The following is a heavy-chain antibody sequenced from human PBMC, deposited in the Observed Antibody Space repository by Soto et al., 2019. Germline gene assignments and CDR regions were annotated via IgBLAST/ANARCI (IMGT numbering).Heavy chain of an antibody. Sequence: SETLCLTCTAYGDSTTNNHCWSWVRQPARRGPELIGEIYHTGIANYNPSLESRVASSVDKAKDQFSLSLNAVTAAHTAVYYCVGTLQPYYHGMDVWGPGATVTVSS. CDR3: VGTLQPYYHGMDV. CDR2: IYHTGIA. D-gene: IGHD1-1*01. CDR1: GDSTTNNHC. V-gene: IGHV4-4*02. J-gene: IGHJ6*02.